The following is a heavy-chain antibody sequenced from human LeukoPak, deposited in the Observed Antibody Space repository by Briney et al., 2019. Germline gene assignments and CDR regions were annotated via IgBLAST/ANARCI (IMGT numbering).Heavy chain of an antibody. D-gene: IGHD5-18*01. V-gene: IGHV3-30*02. J-gene: IGHJ4*02. Sequence: GGSLRLSCAASGFIFKNYGMHWARQAPGKGLEWLAFIEYNGATKDYADSVKGRFTISRDKSKNTVSLQMNSLRAEDTALYYCATDLRRGYNFGYDQFAYWGQGILFTVSP. CDR3: ATDLRRGYNFGYDQFAY. CDR2: IEYNGATK. CDR1: GFIFKNYG.